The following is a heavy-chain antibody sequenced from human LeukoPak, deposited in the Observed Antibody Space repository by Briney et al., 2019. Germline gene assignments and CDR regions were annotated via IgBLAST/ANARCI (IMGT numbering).Heavy chain of an antibody. D-gene: IGHD2-2*01. CDR3: ARRSTEDY. Sequence: GGSLRLSCAASGFTFSSYAMHWVRQAPGKGLEWVATIKDDGSEKYSVQGRFTISRDNAKNSLYLQMNSLRVEDTAVYYCARRSTEDYWGQGTLVTVSS. J-gene: IGHJ4*02. V-gene: IGHV3-7*01. CDR2: IKDDGSEK. CDR1: GFTFSSYA.